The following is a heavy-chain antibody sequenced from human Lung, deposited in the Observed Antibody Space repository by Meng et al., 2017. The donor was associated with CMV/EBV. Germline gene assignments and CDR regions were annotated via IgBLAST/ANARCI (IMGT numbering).Heavy chain of an antibody. CDR3: AKTVVVPAAPYYFDY. J-gene: IGHJ4*01. CDR1: EFTFSSYA. V-gene: IGHV3-23*01. CDR2: ISGSGGST. Sequence: SXKISXASSEFTFSSYAMSWVRQAPGKGLEWVSAISGSGGSTYYADSAKGRFTISRDNSKNTLYLQMNSRRAEDTAVYYCAKTVVVPAAPYYFDYWGQGTXVTVAS. D-gene: IGHD2-2*01.